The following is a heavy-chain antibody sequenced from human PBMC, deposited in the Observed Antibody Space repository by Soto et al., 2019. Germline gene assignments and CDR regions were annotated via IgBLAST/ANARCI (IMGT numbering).Heavy chain of an antibody. Sequence: EVQLLESGGGLVQPGGSLRLSCAASGFTFSSYAMSWVRQAPGKGLEWVSGISGSGGSTYYADSVKGRFTISRDNTKSTVYLQTNSLRAEDTAVYSCAKARGSYYGYAAMDVWGQGTTVNVSS. CDR2: ISGSGGST. J-gene: IGHJ6*02. CDR1: GFTFSSYA. D-gene: IGHD3-10*01. CDR3: AKARGSYYGYAAMDV. V-gene: IGHV3-23*01.